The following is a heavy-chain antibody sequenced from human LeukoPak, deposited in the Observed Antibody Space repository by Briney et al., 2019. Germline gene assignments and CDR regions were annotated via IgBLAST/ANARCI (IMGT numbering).Heavy chain of an antibody. CDR3: ARDIHDSSGYYYDY. V-gene: IGHV3-23*01. J-gene: IGHJ4*02. Sequence: GGSLRLSCVASGFTFSGYTMSWVRQAPGKGLEWISAVSATGDKTYYADSVKGRFTVSRDNSKDTLYLQMNGLRAGDTALYYCARDIHDSSGYYYDYWGQGTLVTVSS. CDR2: VSATGDKT. D-gene: IGHD3-22*01. CDR1: GFTFSGYT.